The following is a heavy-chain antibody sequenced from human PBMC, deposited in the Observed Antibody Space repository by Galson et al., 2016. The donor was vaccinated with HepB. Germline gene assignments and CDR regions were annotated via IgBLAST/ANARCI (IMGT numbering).Heavy chain of an antibody. CDR1: GFAVSGNY. D-gene: IGHD4-17*01. CDR3: AGGYGDSDLDYYSGMDV. CDR2: ISSAGST. V-gene: IGHV3-53*01. J-gene: IGHJ6*02. Sequence: SLRLSCAASGFAVSGNYMTWVRQAPGKGLEWVSIISSAGSTYYADSVKGRFTISRDNSKNTLYLQMNSLRGEDTAVYYCAGGYGDSDLDYYSGMDVWGQGTTVTVSS.